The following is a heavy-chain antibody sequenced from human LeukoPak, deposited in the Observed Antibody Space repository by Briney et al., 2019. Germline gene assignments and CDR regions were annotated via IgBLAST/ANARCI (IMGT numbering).Heavy chain of an antibody. J-gene: IGHJ4*02. V-gene: IGHV3-30*18. CDR1: GFTFSSYG. D-gene: IGHD6-19*01. CDR3: AKDPFVLAEAEPFDY. CDR2: ISYDGSNQ. Sequence: GGSLRLSCAASGFTFSSYGMHWVRQAPGKGLEWVAVISYDGSNQYYADSVKGRFTVSRDNSNNRMYLQMNSLTTEDTAVYYCAKDPFVLAEAEPFDYWGQGTRVTVSS.